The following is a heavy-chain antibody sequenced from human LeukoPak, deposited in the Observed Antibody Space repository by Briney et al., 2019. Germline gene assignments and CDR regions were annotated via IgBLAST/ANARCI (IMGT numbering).Heavy chain of an antibody. J-gene: IGHJ6*02. CDR1: GFTFSSYA. Sequence: GGSLRLSCAASGFTFSSYAVHWVRQAPGKGLEWVAVISYDGSNKYYADSVKGRFTISRDNSKNTLYLQMDSLRAEDTAVYYCAKGRISYCMDVWGQGTTVTVSS. CDR3: AKGRISYCMDV. V-gene: IGHV3-30-3*01. CDR2: ISYDGSNK. D-gene: IGHD2-15*01.